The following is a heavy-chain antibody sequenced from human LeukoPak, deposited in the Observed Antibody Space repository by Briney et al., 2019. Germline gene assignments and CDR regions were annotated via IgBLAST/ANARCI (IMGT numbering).Heavy chain of an antibody. CDR1: GFTFSTYW. CDR3: VREGLECSGSSCQRAAFDY. D-gene: IGHD2-2*01. J-gene: IGHJ4*02. CDR2: IKGDGSST. Sequence: PGGSLRLSCGASGFTFSTYWMHWVRGVRGKGLVWGGRIKGDGSSTRHADSMKGRFTISRDNAKNTLYLQMNSLSDEDTAVYYCVREGLECSGSSCQRAAFDYWGQGTLVTVSS. V-gene: IGHV3-74*01.